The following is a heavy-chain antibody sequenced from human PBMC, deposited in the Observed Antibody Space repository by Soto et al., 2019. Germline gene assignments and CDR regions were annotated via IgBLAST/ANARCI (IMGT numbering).Heavy chain of an antibody. D-gene: IGHD5-18*01. CDR2: INPNSGGT. V-gene: IGHV1-2*04. Sequence: ASVKVSCKASGYTFTGYYMHWVRQAPGQGLEWMGWINPNSGGTNYAQKFQGWVTMTRDTSISTAYMEPSRLRSDDTAVYYCARGRWIQLWSINYMDVWGKGTTVTVSS. J-gene: IGHJ6*03. CDR1: GYTFTGYY. CDR3: ARGRWIQLWSINYMDV.